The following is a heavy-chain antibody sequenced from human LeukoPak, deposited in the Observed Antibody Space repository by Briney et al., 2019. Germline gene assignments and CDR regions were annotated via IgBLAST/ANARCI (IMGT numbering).Heavy chain of an antibody. D-gene: IGHD6-13*01. V-gene: IGHV1-2*02. J-gene: IGHJ4*02. CDR1: GYTFTGYY. CDR3: ASSVINIAAAGKIDY. CDR2: INPNSGGT. Sequence: PWASVKVSCKASGYTFTGYYMHWVRQAPGQGLEWMGWINPNSGGTNYAQKFQGRVTMTRDTSISTAYMELSRLRSDDTAVYYCASSVINIAAAGKIDYWGQGTLVTVSS.